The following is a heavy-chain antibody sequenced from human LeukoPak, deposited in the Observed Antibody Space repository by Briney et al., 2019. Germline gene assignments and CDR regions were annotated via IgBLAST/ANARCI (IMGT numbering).Heavy chain of an antibody. CDR2: ISASGGST. CDR1: GFTFSSFA. J-gene: IGHJ4*02. V-gene: IGHV3-23*01. Sequence: GGSLRLSCTASGFTFSSFAMSWVRQAPGKGLEWVSTISASGGSTYYADSVKGRFTISRDISKNTLSLQMNSLRAEDTAVYYCAKDILGSSYYGGAYWGQGTLVTVSS. CDR3: AKDILGSSYYGGAY. D-gene: IGHD3-10*01.